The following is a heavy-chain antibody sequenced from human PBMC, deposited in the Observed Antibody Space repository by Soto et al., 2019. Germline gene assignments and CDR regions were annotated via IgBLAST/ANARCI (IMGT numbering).Heavy chain of an antibody. J-gene: IGHJ6*02. D-gene: IGHD3-3*01. CDR1: GGTFSSYA. Sequence: SVKVSCKASGGTFSSYAISWVRQAPGQGLEWMGGIIPIFGTANYAQKFQGRVTITADESTSTAYMELSSLRSEDTAVYYCARRGRTYYDFWSGPPQGYYGMDVWGQGTTVTVSS. CDR3: ARRGRTYYDFWSGPPQGYYGMDV. CDR2: IIPIFGTA. V-gene: IGHV1-69*13.